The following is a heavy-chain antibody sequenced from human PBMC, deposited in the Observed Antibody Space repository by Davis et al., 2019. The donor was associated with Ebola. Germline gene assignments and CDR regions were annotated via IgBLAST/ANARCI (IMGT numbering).Heavy chain of an antibody. J-gene: IGHJ6*02. CDR3: ARDAYYDFWSGYYTDYYYGMDV. CDR2: IYYSGST. Sequence: MPSETLSLTCTVSGGSISSSSYYWSWIRQPPGKGLEWIGYIYYSGSTNYNPSLKSRVTISVDTSKNQFSLKLSSVTAADTAVYYCARDAYYDFWSGYYTDYYYGMDVWGQGTTVTVSS. V-gene: IGHV4-61*01. D-gene: IGHD3-3*01. CDR1: GGSISSSSYY.